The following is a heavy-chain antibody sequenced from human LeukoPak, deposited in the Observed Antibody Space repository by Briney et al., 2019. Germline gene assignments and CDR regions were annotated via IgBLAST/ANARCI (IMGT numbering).Heavy chain of an antibody. Sequence: SETLSLTCTVSGGSISSSSYYWGWIRQPPGKGLEWIGSCYYSGNTYYNPSLKSRVTISVDTSKNQFSLKLSSVTAADTAVYYCARRRGDYGSGELDFWGQGTLVTVSP. J-gene: IGHJ4*02. D-gene: IGHD3-10*01. CDR3: ARRRGDYGSGELDF. V-gene: IGHV4-39*01. CDR2: CYYSGNT. CDR1: GGSISSSSYY.